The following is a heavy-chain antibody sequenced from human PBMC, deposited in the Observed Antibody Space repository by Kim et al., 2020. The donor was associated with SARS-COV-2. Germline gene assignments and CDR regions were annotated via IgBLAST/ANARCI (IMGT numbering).Heavy chain of an antibody. CDR2: ISASGTAT. Sequence: GGSLRLSCAASEFTFNNYAMTWVRQAPGKGLEWVSTISASGTATYYADSVQGRFTISRDNSKKILFLQMNGLRAEDTAVYYCAKWGGDYWGQGSLVTVSS. D-gene: IGHD3-16*01. J-gene: IGHJ4*02. V-gene: IGHV3-23*01. CDR3: AKWGGDY. CDR1: EFTFNNYA.